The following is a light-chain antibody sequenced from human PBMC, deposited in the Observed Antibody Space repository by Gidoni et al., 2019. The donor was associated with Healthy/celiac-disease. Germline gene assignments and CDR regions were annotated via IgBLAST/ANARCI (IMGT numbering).Light chain of an antibody. CDR2: GAS. V-gene: IGKV3-20*01. CDR3: QQYGSSPPIT. J-gene: IGKJ5*01. CDR1: QSVSSSY. Sequence: IVLTQSPGTLPLSPGERATLSCRASQSVSSSYLAWYQQKPGQAPRLLIYGASSRATGIPDRFSGSGSGTDFTLTISRLEPEDFAVYYCQQYGSSPPITFGQXTRLEIK.